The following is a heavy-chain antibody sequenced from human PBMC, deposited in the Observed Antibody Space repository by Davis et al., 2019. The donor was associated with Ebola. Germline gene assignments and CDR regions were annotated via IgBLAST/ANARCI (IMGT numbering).Heavy chain of an antibody. J-gene: IGHJ5*02. CDR2: IKSKTDGGTT. D-gene: IGHD1-7*01. CDR1: GFTFSNAW. CDR3: AKLSGAGTTKTWFDP. Sequence: GESLKISCAASGFTFSNAWMSWVRQAPGKGLEWVGRIKSKTDGGTTDYAAPVKGRFTISRDNSKNTLFLQMDSLRAEDTALYYCAKLSGAGTTKTWFDPWGQGTLVTVSS. V-gene: IGHV3-15*01.